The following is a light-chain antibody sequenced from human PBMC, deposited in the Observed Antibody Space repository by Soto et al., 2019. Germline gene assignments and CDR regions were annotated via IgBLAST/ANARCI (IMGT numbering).Light chain of an antibody. CDR3: APWVDSLNGPV. Sequence: QSVLTQPPSASGTPGQRVTISCCGSSSNIGSNAVNWYRQLPGTAPKLLIYSNDQRPSGVPDRFSGSKSDTSASLAISGLQSEDEADYYCAPWVDSLNGPVFGGGTKLTVL. CDR2: SND. CDR1: SSNIGSNA. V-gene: IGLV1-44*01. J-gene: IGLJ2*01.